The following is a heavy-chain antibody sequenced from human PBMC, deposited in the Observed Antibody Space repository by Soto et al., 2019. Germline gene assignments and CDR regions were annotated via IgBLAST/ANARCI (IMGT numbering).Heavy chain of an antibody. CDR1: GGSFSGYY. CDR2: INHSVST. V-gene: IGHV4-34*01. D-gene: IGHD3-3*01. J-gene: IGHJ6*02. Sequence: PSETLSLTCAVYGGSFSGYYWSWIRQPPGKGLEWIGEINHSVSTNYNPSLKSRVTISVDTSKNQFSLKLSSVTAADTAVYYCARGLTIFGVVTPIPMDVWGQGTTVTVSS. CDR3: ARGLTIFGVVTPIPMDV.